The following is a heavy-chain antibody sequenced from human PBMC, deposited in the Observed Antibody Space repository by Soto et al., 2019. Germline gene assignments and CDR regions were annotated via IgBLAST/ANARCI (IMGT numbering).Heavy chain of an antibody. J-gene: IGHJ4*02. Sequence: PGGSLRLSCAASGFTFSSYGMHWVRQAPGKGLEWVAVISYDGSNKYYADSVKGRFTISRDNSKNTLYLQMNSLRAEDTAVYYCAKDRVLLWIGGSFDYWGQATLVTVSS. CDR1: GFTFSSYG. CDR3: AKDRVLLWIGGSFDY. CDR2: ISYDGSNK. V-gene: IGHV3-30*18. D-gene: IGHD3-10*01.